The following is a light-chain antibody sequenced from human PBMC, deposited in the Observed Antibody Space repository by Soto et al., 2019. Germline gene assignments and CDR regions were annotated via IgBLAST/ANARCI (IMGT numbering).Light chain of an antibody. CDR1: QSISNW. V-gene: IGKV1-5*03. CDR2: KAS. CDR3: QQSWT. Sequence: DIQMTQSPSTLSASVGDRVTITCRASQSISNWLAWYQQKPGKAPKLLIYKASSLESGVPSRFSGSASGTEFTLTISSPQPDDFPTYYCQQSWTFGQGTKVEIK. J-gene: IGKJ1*01.